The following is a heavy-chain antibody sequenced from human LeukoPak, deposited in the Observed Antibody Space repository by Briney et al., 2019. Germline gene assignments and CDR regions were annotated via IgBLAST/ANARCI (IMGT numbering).Heavy chain of an antibody. Sequence: GGSLRLSCATSGFTFSSYAMSWVRQTPGKGLEWVSAISARGGSTDYADSVKGRFTISRDISKNPLSLQMNSLRAEDTALYYCARAMPCTSTICYRFDYWGQGALVTVSS. CDR3: ARAMPCTSTICYRFDY. D-gene: IGHD2-2*01. CDR2: ISARGGST. J-gene: IGHJ4*02. V-gene: IGHV3-23*01. CDR1: GFTFSSYA.